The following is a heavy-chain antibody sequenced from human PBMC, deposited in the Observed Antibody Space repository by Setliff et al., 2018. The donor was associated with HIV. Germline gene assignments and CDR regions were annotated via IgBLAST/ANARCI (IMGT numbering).Heavy chain of an antibody. J-gene: IGHJ4*02. CDR3: ARLPDSSGWYPYYFDV. CDR2: IYPGDSDI. D-gene: IGHD6-19*01. V-gene: IGHV5-51*01. Sequence: GESLKISCKGSGYTFANYWIGWVRQMPGKGLEWMGMIYPGDSDIRWSPSFQGQVTISADKSISTAYLQWSSLKASDTAMYFCARLPDSSGWYPYYFDVWGQGTLVTVSS. CDR1: GYTFANYW.